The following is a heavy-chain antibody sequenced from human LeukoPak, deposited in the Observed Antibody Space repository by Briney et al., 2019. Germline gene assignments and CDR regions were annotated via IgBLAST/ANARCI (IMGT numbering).Heavy chain of an antibody. Sequence: GGSLRLSCAASGFTFDDYGMSWVRQVPGKGLEWVSFISGSGGNKYYADSVKGRFTISRDNSKNTFSLQMNSLRAEDTAVYYCAKDGSYYYSYFMDVWGKGTTVTVSS. CDR2: ISGSGGNK. CDR1: GFTFDDYG. CDR3: AKDGSYYYSYFMDV. V-gene: IGHV3-23*01. J-gene: IGHJ6*03.